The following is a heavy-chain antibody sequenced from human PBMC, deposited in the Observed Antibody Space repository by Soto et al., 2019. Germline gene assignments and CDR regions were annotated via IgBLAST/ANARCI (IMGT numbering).Heavy chain of an antibody. CDR3: ARGVLY. Sequence: QVQLQESGPGLVKPSQTLSLTCTVSGGSISSGGYFWSWIRQPPGKGLEWIGNIFYSGTTYYNPSPKSRVTISVYTSKTQFSLKLSSVTAADTAVYFCARGVLYWGQGTLVTVSS. CDR1: GGSISSGGYF. D-gene: IGHD1-1*01. V-gene: IGHV4-31*03. J-gene: IGHJ4*02. CDR2: IFYSGTT.